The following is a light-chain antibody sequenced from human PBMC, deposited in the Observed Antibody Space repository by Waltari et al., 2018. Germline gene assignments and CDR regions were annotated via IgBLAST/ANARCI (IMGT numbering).Light chain of an antibody. CDR2: DAS. J-gene: IGKJ4*01. V-gene: IGKV3-11*01. CDR3: LQRSNWPPT. Sequence: EVVLTQSPATLSLSPGDRATLSCRASQSVGRSLSWYQQKPGQPPRLLIYDASTRATGIPARISGSGSGTDFTLTIGSLESEDFVVYFCLQRSNWPPTFGGGTTVEIK. CDR1: QSVGRS.